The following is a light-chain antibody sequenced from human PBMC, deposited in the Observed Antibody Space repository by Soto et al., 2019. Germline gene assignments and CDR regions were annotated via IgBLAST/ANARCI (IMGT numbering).Light chain of an antibody. CDR3: QKYNSAPRA. CDR2: AAS. CDR1: QGISNY. V-gene: IGKV1-27*01. Sequence: DIQMTQSPSSLSASVGDRVTITCRASQGISNYLAWYQQKPGKVPTLLIYAASTLQSGVPSRFSGSGSGTDFSLTFSSLQTEDVAAYYWQKYNSAPRAFGQGSKVEIK. J-gene: IGKJ1*01.